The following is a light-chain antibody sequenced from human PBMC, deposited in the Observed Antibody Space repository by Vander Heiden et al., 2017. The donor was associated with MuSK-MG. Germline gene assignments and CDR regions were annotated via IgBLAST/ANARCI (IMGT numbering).Light chain of an antibody. CDR2: QAS. J-gene: IGKJ5*01. Sequence: DIQMTQSPSTPSASGGDRVTITCRASQTISTWLACYQQKPAKAPKLLIYQASSLESAVPSRFCGSGSGTEFSLTISSLQPDDFVTYYCQQYNSYSPITFGQGTRLEIK. CDR3: QQYNSYSPIT. CDR1: QTISTW. V-gene: IGKV1-5*03.